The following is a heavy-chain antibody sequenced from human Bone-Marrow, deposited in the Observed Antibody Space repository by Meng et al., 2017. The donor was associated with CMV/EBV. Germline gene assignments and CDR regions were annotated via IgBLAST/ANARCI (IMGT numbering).Heavy chain of an antibody. CDR1: GFTFSSYA. J-gene: IGHJ4*02. CDR2: ISGSGGGT. V-gene: IGHV3-23*01. Sequence: GESLKISCAASGFTFSSYAMSWVRQAPGKGLEWVSAISGSGGGTYYADSVKGRFTISRDNSKNTLYLQMNSLRAEDTAVYYCAKGHPYYYDSSGLDYWGQGTLVTVSS. CDR3: AKGHPYYYDSSGLDY. D-gene: IGHD3-22*01.